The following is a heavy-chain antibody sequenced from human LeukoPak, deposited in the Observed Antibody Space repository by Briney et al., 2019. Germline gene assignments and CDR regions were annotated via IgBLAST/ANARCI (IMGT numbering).Heavy chain of an antibody. Sequence: GGSLRLSCAASGFTFSSYGMHWVRQAPGKGLEWVAVIWYDGSNKYYADSVKGRFTISRDNSKNTPYLQMNSLRAEDTAVYYCATDGGEPFRPNWFDPWGQGTLVTVSS. J-gene: IGHJ5*02. V-gene: IGHV3-33*01. CDR1: GFTFSSYG. CDR3: ATDGGEPFRPNWFDP. CDR2: IWYDGSNK. D-gene: IGHD3-16*01.